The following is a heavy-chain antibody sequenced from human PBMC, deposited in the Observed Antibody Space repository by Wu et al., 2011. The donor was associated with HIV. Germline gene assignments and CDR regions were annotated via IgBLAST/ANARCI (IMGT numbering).Heavy chain of an antibody. CDR2: IDPSGGST. D-gene: IGHD3-22*01. CDR3: ARGESLSYYDSSGYSYYFDY. Sequence: QVQLVQSGAEVKKPGASVKVSCKASGYIFTSYYMHWVRQAPGQGLEWMGIIDPSGGSTSYAQKLQGRVTMTRDTSTSTVYMELSSLRSEDTALYYCARGESLSYYDSSGYSYYFDYWGQGTLVTVSS. J-gene: IGHJ4*02. V-gene: IGHV1-46*04. CDR1: GYIFTSYY.